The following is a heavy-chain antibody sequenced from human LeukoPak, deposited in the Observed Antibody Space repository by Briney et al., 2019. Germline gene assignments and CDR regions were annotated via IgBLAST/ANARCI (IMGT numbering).Heavy chain of an antibody. J-gene: IGHJ4*02. Sequence: GGSLRLSCAASGFTFNDYEMNWVRQAPGKGLEWISYISRSGSSIYYADSVQGRFTISRDNAKNSLYLQVNSLRAEDTAVYYCARSTVTNYFDYWGQGTLVTVSS. V-gene: IGHV3-48*03. CDR2: ISRSGSSI. CDR1: GFTFNDYE. D-gene: IGHD4-17*01. CDR3: ARSTVTNYFDY.